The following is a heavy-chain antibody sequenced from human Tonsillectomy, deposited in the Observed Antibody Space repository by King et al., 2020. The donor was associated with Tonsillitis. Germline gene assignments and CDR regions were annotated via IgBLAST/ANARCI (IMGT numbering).Heavy chain of an antibody. CDR1: GASIRSGVYY. CDR3: ARARVYDSAYLFFDP. CDR2: IYSTGST. V-gene: IGHV4-31*01. D-gene: IGHD3-22*01. Sequence: VQLQESGPGLVKPSQTLSLTCTVSGASIRSGVYYWRWIRQHPGKGLEWIGYIYSTGSTYYNPSLKSPATISVDTSKNQFSLKLSSVTAADTAFYYCARARVYDSAYLFFDPWGQGTLVTVSS. J-gene: IGHJ5*02.